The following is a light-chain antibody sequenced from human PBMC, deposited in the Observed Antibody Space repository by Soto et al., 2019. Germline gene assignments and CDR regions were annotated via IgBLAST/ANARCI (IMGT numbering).Light chain of an antibody. CDR2: EVN. CDR1: SSDIGGYNY. Sequence: ALTQPASVSGSPGQSITVSCTGTSSDIGGYNYVSWYQHHPGKAPQLIIYEVNLRPSGVSDRFSASKSGDTASLTISGLQAGDEADYYCCSYSTSNTHNYVFGTGTKVTVL. J-gene: IGLJ1*01. CDR3: CSYSTSNTHNYV. V-gene: IGLV2-14*01.